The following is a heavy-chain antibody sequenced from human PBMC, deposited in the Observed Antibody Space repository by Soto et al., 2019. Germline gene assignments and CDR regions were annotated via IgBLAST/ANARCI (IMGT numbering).Heavy chain of an antibody. CDR1: GASISSSNW. CDR2: IFHSGDT. D-gene: IGHD6-6*01. Sequence: QVQLQESGPGLVEPSGTLSLTCAVSGASISSSNWWSWVRQSPGKGREWIGEIFHSGDTGYNPSLKGRVIISVDKSKNQFSLRLTAVTASDTAVYFVERVDLAVRPGHYYAMDVWGQGNRVIVSS. V-gene: IGHV4-4*02. J-gene: IGHJ6*01. CDR3: ERVDLAVRPGHYYAMDV.